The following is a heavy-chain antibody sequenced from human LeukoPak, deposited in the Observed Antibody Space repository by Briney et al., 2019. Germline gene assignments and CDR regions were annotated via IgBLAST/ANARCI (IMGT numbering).Heavy chain of an antibody. D-gene: IGHD6-19*01. CDR1: GYTFTSYD. J-gene: IGHJ6*02. V-gene: IGHV1-8*01. CDR2: MNPNSGNT. CDR3: ARKAGPYYYYYGMDV. Sequence: ASVKVSCKASGYTFTSYDINWVRQATGQGLEWMGWMNPNSGNTGYAQKFQGRVTMTRNTSIGTAYMELSSLRSEDTAVYYCARKAGPYYYYYGMDVWGQGTTVTVSS.